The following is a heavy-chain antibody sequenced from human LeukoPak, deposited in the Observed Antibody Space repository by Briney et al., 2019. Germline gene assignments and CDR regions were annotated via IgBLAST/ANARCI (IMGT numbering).Heavy chain of an antibody. CDR1: GITFSSYA. CDR3: ARDAVWGYYDSSGYYPLDY. Sequence: GGSLRLSCAASGITFSSYAMHWVRQAPGKGLEWVSYISSSSSTIYYADSVKGRFTISRDNAKNSLYLQMNSLRAEDTTVYYCARDAVWGYYDSSGYYPLDYWGQGTLVTVSS. D-gene: IGHD3-22*01. J-gene: IGHJ4*02. V-gene: IGHV3-48*01. CDR2: ISSSSSTI.